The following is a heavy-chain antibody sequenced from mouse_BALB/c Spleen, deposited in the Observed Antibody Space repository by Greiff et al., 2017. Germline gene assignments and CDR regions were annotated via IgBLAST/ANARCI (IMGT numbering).Heavy chain of an antibody. Sequence: EVKVVESGGGLVQPGGSLRLSCATSGFTFTDYYMSWVRQPPGKALEWLGFIRNKANGYTTEYSASVKGRFTISRDNSQSILYLQMNTLRAEDSATYYCARDSNWDGFAYWGQGTLVTVSA. D-gene: IGHD4-1*01. J-gene: IGHJ3*01. V-gene: IGHV7-3*02. CDR3: ARDSNWDGFAY. CDR1: GFTFTDYY. CDR2: IRNKANGYTT.